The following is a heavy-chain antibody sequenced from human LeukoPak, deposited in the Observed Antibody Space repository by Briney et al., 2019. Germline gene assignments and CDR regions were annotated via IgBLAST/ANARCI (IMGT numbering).Heavy chain of an antibody. Sequence: APVTVSCKASGYTFTSYYMHWVRQAPGQGLEWMGIINPSGGSTSYAQKFQGRVTMTRDMSTSTVYMELSSLRSEDTAVYYCAVAVAGPWFGPWGQGTLVTVSS. CDR1: GYTFTSYY. V-gene: IGHV1-46*01. D-gene: IGHD6-19*01. J-gene: IGHJ5*02. CDR3: AVAVAGPWFGP. CDR2: INPSGGST.